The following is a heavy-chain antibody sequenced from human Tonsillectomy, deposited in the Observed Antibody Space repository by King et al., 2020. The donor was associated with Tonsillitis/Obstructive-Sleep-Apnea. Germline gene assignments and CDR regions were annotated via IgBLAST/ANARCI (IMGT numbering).Heavy chain of an antibody. D-gene: IGHD6-19*01. V-gene: IGHV3-23*04. Sequence: VQLVESGGGLVQPGVSLRLSCVASGFTFSTYAMTWVRQAPGKGPEWVSGISGSNVGTYYADSVKGRFTISSDNSKDTLYLQMNSLRADDTALYYCAKDFAAVTGDPGSWGQGTLVTVSS. CDR2: ISGSNVGT. CDR3: AKDFAAVTGDPGS. J-gene: IGHJ5*02. CDR1: GFTFSTYA.